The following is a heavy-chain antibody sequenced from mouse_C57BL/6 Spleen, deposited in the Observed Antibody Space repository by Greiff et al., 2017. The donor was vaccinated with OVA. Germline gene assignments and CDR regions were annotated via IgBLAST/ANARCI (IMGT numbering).Heavy chain of an antibody. CDR3: AREGGTTVVASGDFDY. Sequence: QVQLQQSGAELARPGASVKLSCKASGYTFTSYGISWVKQRTGQGLEWIGEIYPRSGNTYYNEKFKGKATLTADKSSSTAYMELRSLTSEDSAVYFCAREGGTTVVASGDFDYWGQGTTLTVSS. V-gene: IGHV1-81*01. CDR2: IYPRSGNT. J-gene: IGHJ2*01. CDR1: GYTFTSYG. D-gene: IGHD1-1*01.